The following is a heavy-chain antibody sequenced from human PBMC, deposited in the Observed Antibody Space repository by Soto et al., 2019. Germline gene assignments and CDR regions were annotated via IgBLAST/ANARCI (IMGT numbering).Heavy chain of an antibody. CDR1: GFSLSTSGVG. CDR2: IYWDDDK. D-gene: IGHD3-22*01. J-gene: IGHJ5*02. V-gene: IGHV2-5*02. Sequence: QITLKESGPPLVKPTQTLTLTCTFSGFSLSTSGVGVGWIRQPPGKALEWLALIYWDDDKRYSPSLKSRLTITKXTXKXXVVLTMTNMDPVDTATYYCAPTYYYDSSGYYYVHPWGQGTLVTVSS. CDR3: APTYYYDSSGYYYVHP.